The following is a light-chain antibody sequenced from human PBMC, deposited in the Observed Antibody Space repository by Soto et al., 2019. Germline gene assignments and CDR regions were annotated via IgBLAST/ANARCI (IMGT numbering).Light chain of an antibody. CDR2: KAS. V-gene: IGKV1-5*03. J-gene: IGKJ4*01. CDR3: QQYNSSPLT. Sequence: DIQMTQSPSTLSASVGDSVTITCRASQSISSWLAWYQQKPGKAPKLLIYKASSLESGVPSRFSGSGSGTEFTLTISSLQPDDFATYYCQQYNSSPLTFGGGTKVEIK. CDR1: QSISSW.